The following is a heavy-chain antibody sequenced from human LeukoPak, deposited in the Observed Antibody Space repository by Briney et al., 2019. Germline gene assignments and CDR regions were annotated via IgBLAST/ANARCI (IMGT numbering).Heavy chain of an antibody. Sequence: GRSLRLSCAGSGFTFSSYGMHWVRQAPGRGLEWVAVIWYDGTNKYYADSVKGRFTISRDNSQNTLYLQMNSLKAEDTAVYYCARDLGQINYWGQGTLVTVSS. CDR2: IWYDGTNK. CDR3: ARDLGQINY. J-gene: IGHJ4*02. CDR1: GFTFSSYG. V-gene: IGHV3-33*01. D-gene: IGHD5-24*01.